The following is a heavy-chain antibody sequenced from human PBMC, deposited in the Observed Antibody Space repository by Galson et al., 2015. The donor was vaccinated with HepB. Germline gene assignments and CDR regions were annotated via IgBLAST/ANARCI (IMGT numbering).Heavy chain of an antibody. CDR2: INPNSGGT. V-gene: IGHV1-2*04. CDR3: AREYSTSSFYFDL. Sequence: SVKVSCKASGYTFSGYYMHWVRQAPGQGLEWMGWINPNSGGTDYAQKFQGWVTMTRDTSISTAYMEVTGLKSDATAVYYCAREYSTSSFYFDLWGRGTLVTVSS. J-gene: IGHJ2*01. CDR1: GYTFSGYY. D-gene: IGHD6-6*01.